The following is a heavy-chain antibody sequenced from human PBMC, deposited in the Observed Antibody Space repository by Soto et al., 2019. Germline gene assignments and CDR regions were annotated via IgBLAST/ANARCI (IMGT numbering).Heavy chain of an antibody. CDR1: GGSINSGGYC. J-gene: IGHJ4*02. CDR3: SRGILV. V-gene: IGHV4-31*03. D-gene: IGHD5-18*01. CDR2: ISYGGST. Sequence: QVQLQESGPGLVKPSQTLSLTCTVSGGSINSGGYCWSWIRQHPGKGLDWIGCISYGGSTSYNPSLKRRCTISVVTSKNPFALKLSSVTAADTAVYYCSRGILVWGQGTLITVSS.